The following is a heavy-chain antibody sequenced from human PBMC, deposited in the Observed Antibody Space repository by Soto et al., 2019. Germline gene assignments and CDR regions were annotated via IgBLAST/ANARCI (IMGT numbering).Heavy chain of an antibody. D-gene: IGHD3-10*01. CDR2: ISYDGSNI. V-gene: IGHV3-30-3*01. J-gene: IGHJ4*02. CDR3: ARDSRAHYYGSGSSFDY. Sequence: GGSLRLSCAASGFTLSSYAMHWVRQAPGKGLEWVAGISYDGSNIYYADSVKGRFTISRDNSKNTLYLQMDSLRPEDTALYYCARDSRAHYYGSGSSFDYWGQGTLVTVSS. CDR1: GFTLSSYA.